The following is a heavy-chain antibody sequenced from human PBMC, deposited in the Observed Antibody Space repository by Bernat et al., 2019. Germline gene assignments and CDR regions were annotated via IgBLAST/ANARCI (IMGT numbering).Heavy chain of an antibody. J-gene: IGHJ4*02. CDR1: GFTFSNAW. Sequence: EVQLVESGGGLVKPGGSLRLSCAASGFTFSNAWMSWVRQAPGKGLEWVGRIKNKADGGTTDYAASVKGGFTISRDDSKNTLYLQMNSLETEDTAVYHCARGRSGDYYFDYWGQGTLVTVSS. CDR3: ARGRSGDYYFDY. CDR2: IKNKADGGTT. V-gene: IGHV3-15*01. D-gene: IGHD3-3*01.